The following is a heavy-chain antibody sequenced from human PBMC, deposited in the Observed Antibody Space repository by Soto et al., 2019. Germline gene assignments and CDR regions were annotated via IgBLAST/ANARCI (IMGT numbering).Heavy chain of an antibody. J-gene: IGHJ4*02. V-gene: IGHV4-30-2*01. CDR3: ARAHGDFPPDY. Sequence: SETLSITCAFSVGYISIGGYSGSWIRQPPGKGLEWIGYIYHSGSTYYNPSLKSRVTISVDRSKNHFSLKLSSVTAADTAVYYCARAHGDFPPDYWGQGTMVTVSS. CDR2: IYHSGST. D-gene: IGHD3-10*01. CDR1: VGYISIGGYS.